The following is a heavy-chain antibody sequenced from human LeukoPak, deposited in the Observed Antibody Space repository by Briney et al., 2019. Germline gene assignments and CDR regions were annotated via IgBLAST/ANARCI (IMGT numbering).Heavy chain of an antibody. V-gene: IGHV3-64*01. Sequence: GGSLRLSCAASGFTFSSYAMHWVRQAPGKGLEYVSAISSNGGSTYYANSVKGRFTISRDNSKNTLYLQVNSLRAEDTAVYYCAKDDYYDSSGYSGWYFDLWGRGTLVTVSS. CDR3: AKDDYYDSSGYSGWYFDL. CDR1: GFTFSSYA. CDR2: ISSNGGST. D-gene: IGHD3-22*01. J-gene: IGHJ2*01.